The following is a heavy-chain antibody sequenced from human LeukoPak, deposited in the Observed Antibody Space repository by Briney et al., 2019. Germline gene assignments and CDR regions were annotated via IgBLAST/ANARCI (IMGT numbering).Heavy chain of an antibody. V-gene: IGHV1-69*06. CDR1: GGTFSSYA. Sequence: GASVKVSCKASGGTFSSYAISWVRQAPGQGLEWTGGIIPIFGTANYAQKFQGRVTITADKSTITAYMELSSLRSEDTAVYYCARTAPLGYCSGSSCFYRAFDIWGQGTMVTVSS. J-gene: IGHJ3*02. CDR2: IIPIFGTA. D-gene: IGHD2-15*01. CDR3: ARTAPLGYCSGSSCFYRAFDI.